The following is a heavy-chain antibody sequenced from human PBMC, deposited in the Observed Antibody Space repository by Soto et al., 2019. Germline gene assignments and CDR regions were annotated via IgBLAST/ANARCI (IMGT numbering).Heavy chain of an antibody. CDR3: ARHHTGHDNLEH. J-gene: IGHJ1*01. CDR2: INYSGTT. V-gene: IGHV4-39*01. D-gene: IGHD1-1*01. CDR1: GGSIRSSDFY. Sequence: QLQLQESGPRLVKPSGTLSLTCTVSGGSIRSSDFYWDWVRQPPGKGLEGIGTINYSGTTFYSQCLRGRVTISVDTSSNQFSLNLSSVTAADTAVYYCARHHTGHDNLEHWGRGTLVTVSS.